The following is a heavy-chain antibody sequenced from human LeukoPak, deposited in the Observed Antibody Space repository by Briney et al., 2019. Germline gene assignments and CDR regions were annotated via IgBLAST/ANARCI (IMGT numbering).Heavy chain of an antibody. V-gene: IGHV1-18*01. CDR2: ISTYNGNT. J-gene: IGHJ4*02. Sequence: VKVSCKASGYTFNSYDISWVRQAPGRGLEWMAWISTYNGNTNYALKVQGRATMTTDTSTSTAYMELRSLRSDDTAVYYCARVLGYDFWSAYYFDYWGQGTLVTVSS. CDR3: ARVLGYDFWSAYYFDY. CDR1: GYTFNSYD. D-gene: IGHD3-3*01.